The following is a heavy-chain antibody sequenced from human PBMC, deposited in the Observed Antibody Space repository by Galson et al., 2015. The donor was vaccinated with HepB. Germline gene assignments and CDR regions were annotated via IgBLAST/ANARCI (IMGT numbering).Heavy chain of an antibody. V-gene: IGHV3-20*04. J-gene: IGHJ2*01. D-gene: IGHD3-9*01. CDR1: GFTFDDYG. Sequence: SLRLSCAASGFTFDDYGMSWVRQAPGKGLEWVSGINWNGGSTGYADSVKGRFTISRDNAKNSLYLQMNSLRAEDTALYYCARESEVFSIHFDWSYPSSYFDLWGRGTLVTVSS. CDR2: INWNGGST. CDR3: ARESEVFSIHFDWSYPSSYFDL.